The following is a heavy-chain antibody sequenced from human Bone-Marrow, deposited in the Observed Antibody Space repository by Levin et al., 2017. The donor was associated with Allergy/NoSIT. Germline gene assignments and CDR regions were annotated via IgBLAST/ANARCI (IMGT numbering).Heavy chain of an antibody. D-gene: IGHD7-27*01. CDR1: GISLSTGGMR. V-gene: IGHV2-70*04. CDR3: TRPGPLGPFDY. Sequence: SGPTLVKPTQTLTLTCTFSGISLSTGGMRASWIRQPPGKALEWLARIDWDDDKFYSTSLKTRLTISMDTSKSQVLLTMTNMGPVDTATYYCTRPGPLGPFDYWGQGTLVTVSP. CDR2: IDWDDDK. J-gene: IGHJ4*02.